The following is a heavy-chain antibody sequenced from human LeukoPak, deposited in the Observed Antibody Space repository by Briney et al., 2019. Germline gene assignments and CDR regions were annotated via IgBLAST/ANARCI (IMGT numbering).Heavy chain of an antibody. CDR3: ARDGKVLLHDAFDI. CDR1: GFTFSSYA. Sequence: GGSLRLSCAASGFTFSSYAMHWVRQAPGKGLEWVAVISYDGSNKYYADSVKGRFTISRDNSKNTLYLQMNSLRAEDTAVYYCARDGKVLLHDAFDIWGQGTMVTVSS. CDR2: ISYDGSNK. V-gene: IGHV3-30-3*01. J-gene: IGHJ3*02. D-gene: IGHD3-10*01.